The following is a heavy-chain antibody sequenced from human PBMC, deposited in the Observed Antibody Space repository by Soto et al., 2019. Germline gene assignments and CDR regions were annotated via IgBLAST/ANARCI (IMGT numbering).Heavy chain of an antibody. D-gene: IGHD6-13*01. J-gene: IGHJ6*02. CDR2: VSYNGNT. V-gene: IGHV4-59*12. Sequence: SETLSLTCTVSGGSITPYYWSWIRQPPGEGLEWIGYVSYNGNTDYNPSLKSRVSISVDTSKNEFSLKLNSVTAADTAVYYCASSQSYSIYYYYGMDVWGQGTTVTVSS. CDR3: ASSQSYSIYYYYGMDV. CDR1: GGSITPYY.